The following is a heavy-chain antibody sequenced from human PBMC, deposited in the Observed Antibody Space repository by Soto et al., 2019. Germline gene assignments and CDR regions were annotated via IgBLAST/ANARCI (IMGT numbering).Heavy chain of an antibody. Sequence: GASVKVSCKASGYTFTSYGISWVRQAPGQGLEWMGWISAYNGNTNYAQKLQGRVTMTTDTSTSTAYMELRSLRSDDTVVYYCARLRYCISTSCYEGAFDIWGQGTMVTVSS. CDR2: ISAYNGNT. D-gene: IGHD2-2*01. J-gene: IGHJ3*02. CDR1: GYTFTSYG. CDR3: ARLRYCISTSCYEGAFDI. V-gene: IGHV1-18*01.